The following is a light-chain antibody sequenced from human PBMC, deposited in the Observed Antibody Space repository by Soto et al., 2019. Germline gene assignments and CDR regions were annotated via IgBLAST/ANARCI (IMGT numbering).Light chain of an antibody. J-gene: IGLJ1*01. Sequence: QSVLTQPASVSGSPGQSITISCTGTSSDVGGYNYVSWYQHHPGKAPKLVIYDVSNRPSGVSNRFSGSKSGNTASLTISGLQAEDEADYYCCSYASSTTYVFGTGTKLTVL. CDR2: DVS. CDR3: CSYASSTTYV. V-gene: IGLV2-14*03. CDR1: SSDVGGYNY.